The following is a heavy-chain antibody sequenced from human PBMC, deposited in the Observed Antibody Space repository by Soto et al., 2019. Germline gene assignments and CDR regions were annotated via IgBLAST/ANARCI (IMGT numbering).Heavy chain of an antibody. CDR1: GFTFSSYG. V-gene: IGHV3-33*06. CDR3: ANSLWFGELFPFDY. Sequence: GGSLRLSCAASGFTFSSYGMHWVRQASGKGLEWVAVIWYDGSNKYYADSVKGRFTISRDNSKNTLYLQMNSLRAEDTAVYYCANSLWFGELFPFDYWGQGTLVTVSS. CDR2: IWYDGSNK. J-gene: IGHJ4*02. D-gene: IGHD3-10*01.